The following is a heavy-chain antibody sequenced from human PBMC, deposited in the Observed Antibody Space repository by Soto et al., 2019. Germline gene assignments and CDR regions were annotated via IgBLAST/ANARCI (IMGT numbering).Heavy chain of an antibody. D-gene: IGHD3-10*01. CDR2: FHNSGSI. CDR1: GGSISDSNDH. Sequence: SETLSLTCTVSGGSISDSNDHWGWLLQSPGQGLEWIGSFHNSGSIHYNPPFKSRSTISVDTSKNQFSLNLRSVTAADTAVYYCARRSLLLRYYYGAGSYYPDYYDYWGQGTLVTVSS. J-gene: IGHJ4*02. CDR3: ARRSLLLRYYYGAGSYYPDYYDY. V-gene: IGHV4-39*01.